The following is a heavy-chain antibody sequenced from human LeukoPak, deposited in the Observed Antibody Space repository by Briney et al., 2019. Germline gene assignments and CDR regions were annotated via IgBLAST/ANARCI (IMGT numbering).Heavy chain of an antibody. Sequence: SVKVSCKASGGTFSSYAISWVRQAPGQGLEWMGRIIPILGIANYAQKFQGRVTITADKSTSTAYMELSSLRSEDTVVYYCAKIPVAGTDFDYWGQGTLLTVSS. J-gene: IGHJ4*02. CDR1: GGTFSSYA. CDR3: AKIPVAGTDFDY. CDR2: IIPILGIA. V-gene: IGHV1-69*04. D-gene: IGHD6-19*01.